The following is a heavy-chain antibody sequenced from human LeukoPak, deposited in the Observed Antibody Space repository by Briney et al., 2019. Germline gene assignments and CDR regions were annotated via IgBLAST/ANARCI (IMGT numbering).Heavy chain of an antibody. D-gene: IGHD6-19*01. CDR2: INHSGST. CDR3: AISSGWRRWFDP. V-gene: IGHV4-34*01. CDR1: GGSFSGYY. Sequence: SETLSLTCAVYGGSFSGYYWSWIRQPPGRGREWIGEINHSGSTNYNPSLKSRVTISVDTSKNQFSLKLSSVTAADTAVYYCAISSGWRRWFDPWGQGTLVTVSS. J-gene: IGHJ5*02.